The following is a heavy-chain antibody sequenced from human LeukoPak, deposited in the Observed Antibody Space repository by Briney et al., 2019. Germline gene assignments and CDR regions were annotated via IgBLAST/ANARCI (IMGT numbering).Heavy chain of an antibody. CDR3: ARDLGSSSSPFDY. J-gene: IGHJ4*02. CDR1: GFTFTGYY. D-gene: IGHD1-26*01. Sequence: ASVKVSCKASGFTFTGYYMHRVRQAPGQGLEWMGWINPNSGGTNYAQNFQGRVTMTRDTSISTAYMELSRLRSDDTAVYYCARDLGSSSSPFDYWGQGTLVTVSS. CDR2: INPNSGGT. V-gene: IGHV1-2*02.